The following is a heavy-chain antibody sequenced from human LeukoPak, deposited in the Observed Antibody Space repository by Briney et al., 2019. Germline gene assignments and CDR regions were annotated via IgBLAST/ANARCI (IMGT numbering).Heavy chain of an antibody. D-gene: IGHD1-26*01. J-gene: IGHJ4*02. CDR2: IYYSGST. V-gene: IGHV4-59*12. CDR3: AGRPRYSGSWGLGLFDY. CDR1: GGSISGYY. Sequence: SETLSLTCTVSGGSISGYYCSWIRQPPGKGLEWIGYIYYSGSTNYNPSLQSRVTISVDTSKNQFSLKLSSVTAADTAVYYCAGRPRYSGSWGLGLFDYWGQGTLVTVSS.